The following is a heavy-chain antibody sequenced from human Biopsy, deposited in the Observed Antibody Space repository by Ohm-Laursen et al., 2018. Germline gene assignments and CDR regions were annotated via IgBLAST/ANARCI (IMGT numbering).Heavy chain of an antibody. CDR3: ARDHWPHVTLLGLVVFDF. CDR2: ISPYNGDT. CDR1: GYTFTNYG. D-gene: IGHD3-3*01. V-gene: IGHV1-18*01. Sequence: GSSVKVSCNASGYTFTNYGISWVRQAPGQGLEWMGWISPYNGDTDYAQKLQGRVTMTTDTSTSTAYMDLRSLRSDDTAVYYCARDHWPHVTLLGLVVFDFWGQGTLVIVSS. J-gene: IGHJ4*02.